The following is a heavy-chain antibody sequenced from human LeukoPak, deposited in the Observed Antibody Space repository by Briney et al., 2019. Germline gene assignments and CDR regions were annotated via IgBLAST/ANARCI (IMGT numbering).Heavy chain of an antibody. D-gene: IGHD4-17*01. V-gene: IGHV1-18*01. CDR2: ISAYNGNT. Sequence: ASVKVSRKASGYTFITYGITWVRQAPGQGPEWMGWISAYNGNTNYAQNLQGRVTMTTDTSTSTAYMELRSLRSDDTAVYYCARDRSPYSGDYTYRDSFEVWGQGTMVTVSS. CDR1: GYTFITYG. J-gene: IGHJ3*01. CDR3: ARDRSPYSGDYTYRDSFEV.